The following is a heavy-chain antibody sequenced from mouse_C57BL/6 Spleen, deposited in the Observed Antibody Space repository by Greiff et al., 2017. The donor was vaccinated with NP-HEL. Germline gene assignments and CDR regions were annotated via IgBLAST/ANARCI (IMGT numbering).Heavy chain of an antibody. D-gene: IGHD2-3*01. V-gene: IGHV1-80*01. CDR3: ARSFYDGCDGYVDD. CDR2: IYPGDGDT. CDR1: GYAFSSYW. Sequence: QVQLQQSGAELVKPGASVKISCKASGYAFSSYWMNWVKQRPGKGLEWIGQIYPGDGDTNYNGKFKGKATLTADKSSSTAYMQLSSLTSEESAVYFSARSFYDGCDGYVDDWGTGTTVTVAS. J-gene: IGHJ1*03.